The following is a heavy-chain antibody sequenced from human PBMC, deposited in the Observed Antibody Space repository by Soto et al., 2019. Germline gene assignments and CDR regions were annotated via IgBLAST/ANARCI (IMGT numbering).Heavy chain of an antibody. CDR2: IWYDGSND. CDR3: TRGYCSSYSCYGAAMDV. V-gene: IGHV3-33*01. J-gene: IGHJ6*02. D-gene: IGHD2-2*01. Sequence: VQLVESGGGVVQPGRSLRLSCAASGFTFSSYGMHWVRQAPGKGLEWVAVIWYDGSNDDYVDSVNGRFTISRDNSSNMLYLEMNRLRAEDTSIYYCTRGYCSSYSCYGAAMDVWGQGTTITVAS. CDR1: GFTFSSYG.